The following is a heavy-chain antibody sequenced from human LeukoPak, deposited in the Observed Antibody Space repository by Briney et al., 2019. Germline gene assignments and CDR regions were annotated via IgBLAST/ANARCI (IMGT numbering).Heavy chain of an antibody. J-gene: IGHJ4*02. CDR1: GGSFSGYH. D-gene: IGHD6-6*01. CDR2: IYYSGST. V-gene: IGHV4-39*01. CDR3: ARHRDSSSSGLDY. Sequence: PSETLSLTCAVYGGSFSGYHWGWIRQPPGKGLEWIGSIYYSGSTYYNPSLKSRVTISVDTSKNQFSLKLSSVTAADTAVYYCARHRDSSSSGLDYWGQGTLVTVSS.